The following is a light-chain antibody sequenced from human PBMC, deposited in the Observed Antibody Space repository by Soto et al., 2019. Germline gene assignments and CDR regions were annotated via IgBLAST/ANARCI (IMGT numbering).Light chain of an antibody. CDR2: DAS. CDR3: QQYGSSTYT. CDR1: QTVRNNY. V-gene: IGKV3-20*01. J-gene: IGKJ2*01. Sequence: VLTQSPGTLSFSPGEIATLSCSSSQTVRNNYLAWYQQKPGQAPRLLIYDASSRATGIPDRFSGSGSGTDFTLTISRLEPEDFAVYYCQQYGSSTYTFGQGTKVDIK.